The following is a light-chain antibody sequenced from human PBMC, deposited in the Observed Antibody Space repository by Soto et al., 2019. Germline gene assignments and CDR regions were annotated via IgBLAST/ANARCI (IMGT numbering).Light chain of an antibody. CDR2: DAI. CDR1: QNIHNH. V-gene: IGKV3-15*01. CDR3: QQYDAWPPT. J-gene: IGKJ4*01. Sequence: MSQPRGPLSVSTEGRIALYGRASQNIHNHMSWFLQKPGQTPRLLIYDAIIRAADVPARFSGSWSGTEFTLTINSLQSEDFAVYYCQQYDAWPPTFGGGTKVDIK.